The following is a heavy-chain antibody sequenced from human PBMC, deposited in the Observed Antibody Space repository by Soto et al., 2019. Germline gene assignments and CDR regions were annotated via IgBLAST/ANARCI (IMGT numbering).Heavy chain of an antibody. J-gene: IGHJ4*02. D-gene: IGHD6-13*01. CDR2: IYSAGST. Sequence: PGGSLRLCCAASGFTVSSNYMSWVRQAPGKGLEWVSVIYSAGSTYYADSVKGRFTISRDNSKNTLYLQMNNLRAEDRAVNCCARDWRGAAAGVFDYWGQGTLVTVSS. CDR3: ARDWRGAAAGVFDY. CDR1: GFTVSSNY. V-gene: IGHV3-53*01.